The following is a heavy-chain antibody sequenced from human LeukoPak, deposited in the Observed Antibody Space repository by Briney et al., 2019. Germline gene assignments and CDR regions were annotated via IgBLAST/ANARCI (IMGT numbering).Heavy chain of an antibody. D-gene: IGHD6-13*01. V-gene: IGHV1-18*01. CDR1: GYSFVGYG. Sequence: ASVKVSCKASGYSFVGYGITWVRQAPGQGLEWMGWFNPENGNTNYAQKVQGRVTVTADTSTSTPYMELRSLRSDDTAVYYCAGEHSSSWDQFDYWGQGALVTVSS. J-gene: IGHJ4*02. CDR2: FNPENGNT. CDR3: AGEHSSSWDQFDY.